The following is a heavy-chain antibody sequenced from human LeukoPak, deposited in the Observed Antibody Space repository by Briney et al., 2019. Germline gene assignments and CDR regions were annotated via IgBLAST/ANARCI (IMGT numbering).Heavy chain of an antibody. CDR1: GFTFSSYG. CDR3: ARGYCSGGSCYSNDY. V-gene: IGHV3-33*01. J-gene: IGHJ4*02. Sequence: GRSLRLSCAASGFTFSSYGMHWVRQAPGKGLEWVAVIWYDGSNKYYADSVKGRFTISRDNSKNTLYLQMNSLRAEDTAVYYCARGYCSGGSCYSNDYWGQGTLVSVSS. D-gene: IGHD2-15*01. CDR2: IWYDGSNK.